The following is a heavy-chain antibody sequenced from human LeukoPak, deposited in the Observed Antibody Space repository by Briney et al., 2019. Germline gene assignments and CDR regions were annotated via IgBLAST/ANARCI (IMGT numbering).Heavy chain of an antibody. CDR2: ISGNGGGT. J-gene: IGHJ4*02. CDR1: GFTFSSYA. CDR3: AKGFGSSGYYPC. V-gene: IGHV3-23*01. Sequence: GGSLRLSCAASGFTFSSYAMSWVRQAPGKGLEWVSAISGNGGGTFYADSVKGRFTISRDNAKNTLYLQMNSLRAEDTAVCYCAKGFGSSGYYPCWGQGTLVTVSS. D-gene: IGHD3-22*01.